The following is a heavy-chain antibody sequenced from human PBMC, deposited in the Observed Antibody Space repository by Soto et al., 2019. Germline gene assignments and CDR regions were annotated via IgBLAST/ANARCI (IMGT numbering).Heavy chain of an antibody. CDR3: VKMRSTGKTYTDCMDE. Sequence: EVQLLESGGGLVQPGGSLRLSCETSGFSFNTYAMTWVRQAPGMGLEWVAVINYSGRTTFHAQSVKGRFTISRDNSRTTVFLLTDRLLADSTAVYYGVKMRSTGKTYTDCMDERSLGTKVIVSS. D-gene: IGHD2-21*02. V-gene: IGHV3-23*01. CDR1: GFSFNTYA. J-gene: IGHJ6*02. CDR2: INYSGRTT.